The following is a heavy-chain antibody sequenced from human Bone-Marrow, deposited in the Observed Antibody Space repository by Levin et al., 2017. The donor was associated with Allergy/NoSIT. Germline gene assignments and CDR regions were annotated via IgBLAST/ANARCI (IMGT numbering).Heavy chain of an antibody. CDR3: ARESKGYYYMDV. CDR2: ISSSSSYI. Sequence: GESLKISCAASGFTFSSYSMNWVRQAPGKGLEWVSSISSSSSYIYYADSVKGRFTISRDNAKNSLYLQMNSLRAEDTAVYYCARESKGYYYMDVWGKGTTVTVSS. D-gene: IGHD5/OR15-5a*01. V-gene: IGHV3-21*01. J-gene: IGHJ6*03. CDR1: GFTFSSYS.